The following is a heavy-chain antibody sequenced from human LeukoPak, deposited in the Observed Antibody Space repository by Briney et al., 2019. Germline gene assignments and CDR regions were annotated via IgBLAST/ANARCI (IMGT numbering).Heavy chain of an antibody. J-gene: IGHJ4*02. CDR1: GYTFTSYD. V-gene: IGHV1-8*01. CDR2: MNPNSGNS. CDR3: ATYCSSTSCYIWGYYFDY. Sequence: ASVKVSCKASGYTFTSYDINWVRQATGQGLEWMGWMNPNSGNSGYAQKFLGRLTMTRNTSISTAYMELSSLRSEDTAVYYCATYCSSTSCYIWGYYFDYWGQGTLVTVSS. D-gene: IGHD2-2*01.